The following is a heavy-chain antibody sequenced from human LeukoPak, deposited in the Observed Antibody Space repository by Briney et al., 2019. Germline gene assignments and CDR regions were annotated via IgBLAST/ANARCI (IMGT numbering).Heavy chain of an antibody. Sequence: PGGSLRLSCAASGFTFSNAWMSWVRQAPGKGLVWVSRIRTDGDTSYADSVRGRFTISRDNSKNTLYLQMNSLRAEDTAVYYCARDARVGDPFDYWGQGTLVTVSS. CDR3: ARDARVGDPFDY. V-gene: IGHV3-74*01. CDR2: IRTDGDT. D-gene: IGHD4-17*01. CDR1: GFTFSNAW. J-gene: IGHJ4*02.